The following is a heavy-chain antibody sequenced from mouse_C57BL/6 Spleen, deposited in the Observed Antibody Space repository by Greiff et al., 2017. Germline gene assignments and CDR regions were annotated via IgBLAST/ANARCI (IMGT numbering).Heavy chain of an antibody. V-gene: IGHV1-19*01. CDR1: GYTFTDYY. CDR3: ARRSIGNYGGYAMDY. J-gene: IGHJ4*01. CDR2: INPYNGGT. Sequence: VQLQQSGPVLVKPGASVKMSCKASGYTFTDYYMNWVKQSHGKGLEWIGVINPYNGGTSYNQKFKGKATLTVDKSSSTAYMELNSLASEDSAVYYCARRSIGNYGGYAMDYWGQGTSVTVSS. D-gene: IGHD1-1*01.